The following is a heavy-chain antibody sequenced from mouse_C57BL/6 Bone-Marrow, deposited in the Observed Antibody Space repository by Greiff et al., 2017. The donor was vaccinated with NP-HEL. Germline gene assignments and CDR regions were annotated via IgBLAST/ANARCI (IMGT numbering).Heavy chain of an antibody. CDR1: GFTFSDYY. V-gene: IGHV5-16*01. CDR3: ARGGGLRRGYFDV. J-gene: IGHJ1*03. CDR2: INYDSSST. Sequence: EVNVVESEGGLVQPGSSMKLSCTASGFTFSDYYMAWVRQVPEKGLEWVANINYDSSSTYYLDSLKSRFIISRDNAKNILYLQMSSLKSEDTATYYCARGGGLRRGYFDVWGTGTTVTVSS. D-gene: IGHD2-4*01.